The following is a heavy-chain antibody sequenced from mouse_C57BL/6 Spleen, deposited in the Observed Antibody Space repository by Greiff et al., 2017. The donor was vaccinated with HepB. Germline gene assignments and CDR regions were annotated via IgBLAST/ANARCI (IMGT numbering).Heavy chain of an antibody. CDR3: ARGGITTVVVDY. Sequence: VQLQESGPELVKPGASVKISCKASGYAFSSSWMNWVKQRPGKGLEWIGRIYPGDGDTNYNGKFKGKATLTADKSSSTAYMQLSSLTSEDSAVYFCARGGITTVVVDYWGQGTTLTVSS. CDR1: GYAFSSSW. J-gene: IGHJ2*01. D-gene: IGHD1-1*01. V-gene: IGHV1-82*01. CDR2: IYPGDGDT.